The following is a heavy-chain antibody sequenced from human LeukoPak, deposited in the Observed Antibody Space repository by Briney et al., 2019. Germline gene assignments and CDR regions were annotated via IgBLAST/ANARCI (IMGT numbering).Heavy chain of an antibody. J-gene: IGHJ4*02. D-gene: IGHD3-9*01. Sequence: ASVKVSCKASGYTFTSYAMHWVRQAPGQRLEWMGWINAGNGNTKYSQKFQGRVTITRDTSASTAYMELSSLRSEDTAVYYCARGAPDYDILTGELDYWGQGTLVTVSS. CDR1: GYTFTSYA. CDR2: INAGNGNT. V-gene: IGHV1-3*01. CDR3: ARGAPDYDILTGELDY.